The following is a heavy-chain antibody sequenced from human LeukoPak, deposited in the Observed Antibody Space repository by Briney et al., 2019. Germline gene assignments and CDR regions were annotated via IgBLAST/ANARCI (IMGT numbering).Heavy chain of an antibody. CDR1: GYTLTELS. Sequence: ASVKVSCKVSGYTLTELSMHWVRQAPGKGLEWMGGFDPEDGETIYAQKFQGRVTMTEDTSTDTAYMELSSLRSEDTAVYYCARGGYNGYGNIAVAGTIFDYWGQGTLVTVSS. J-gene: IGHJ4*02. CDR3: ARGGYNGYGNIAVAGTIFDY. V-gene: IGHV1-24*01. CDR2: FDPEDGET. D-gene: IGHD6-19*01.